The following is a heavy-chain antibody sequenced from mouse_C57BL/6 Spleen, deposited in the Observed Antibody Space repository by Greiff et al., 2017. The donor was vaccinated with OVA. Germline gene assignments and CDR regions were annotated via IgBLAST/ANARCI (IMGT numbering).Heavy chain of an antibody. V-gene: IGHV1-69*01. Sequence: QVQLQQPGAELVMPGASVKLSCKASGYTFTSYWMHWVKQRPGQGLEWIREIDPSDSYTNYNQKFKGKSTLTVDKSSSTAYMQLSSLTSEDSAVYYCARRNWDGGYYFDYWGQGTTLTVSS. CDR1: GYTFTSYW. D-gene: IGHD4-1*01. J-gene: IGHJ2*01. CDR3: ARRNWDGGYYFDY. CDR2: IDPSDSYT.